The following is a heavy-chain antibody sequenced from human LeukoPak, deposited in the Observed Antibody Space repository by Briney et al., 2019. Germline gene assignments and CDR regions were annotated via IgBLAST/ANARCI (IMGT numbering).Heavy chain of an antibody. CDR3: ASPPIGSSGYYFDY. V-gene: IGHV1-69*13. CDR2: IIPIFGTA. Sequence: GASVKVSCKASGGAFSSYAISWVRQAPGQGLEWMGGIIPIFGTANYAQKFQGRVTITADESTSTAYMELSSLRSEDTAVYYCASPPIGSSGYYFDYWGQGTLVTVSS. J-gene: IGHJ4*02. D-gene: IGHD3-22*01. CDR1: GGAFSSYA.